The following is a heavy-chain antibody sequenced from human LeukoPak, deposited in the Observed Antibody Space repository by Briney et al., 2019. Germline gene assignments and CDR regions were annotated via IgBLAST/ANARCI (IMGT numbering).Heavy chain of an antibody. CDR2: IYSGGST. J-gene: IGHJ4*02. V-gene: IGHV3-66*01. CDR1: GGSISSYY. D-gene: IGHD2-2*01. CDR3: AKDEGCSSTSCYAGPDY. Sequence: ETLSLTCTVSGGSISSYYWSWVRQAPGKGLEWVSVIYSGGSTYYADSVKGRFTISRDNSKNTLYLQMNSLRAEDTAVYYCAKDEGCSSTSCYAGPDYWGQGTLVTVSS.